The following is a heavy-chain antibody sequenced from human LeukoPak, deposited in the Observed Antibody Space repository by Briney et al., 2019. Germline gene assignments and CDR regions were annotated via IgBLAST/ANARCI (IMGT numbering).Heavy chain of an antibody. CDR2: IYYSGST. V-gene: IGHV4-59*01. CDR1: GGSISSYY. CDR3: ARSPVYSSGWWRWFDP. D-gene: IGHD6-19*01. Sequence: SETLSLTCAVSGGSISSYYWSWIRQPPGKGLEWIGYIYYSGSTSYNPSLKSRVTISVDTSKNQFSLKLSSVTAADTAVYYCARSPVYSSGWWRWFDPWGQGTLVTVSS. J-gene: IGHJ5*02.